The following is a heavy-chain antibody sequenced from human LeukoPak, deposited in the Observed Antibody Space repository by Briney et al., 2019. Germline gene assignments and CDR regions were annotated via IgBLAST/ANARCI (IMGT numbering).Heavy chain of an antibody. CDR1: GFTFSSYA. D-gene: IGHD5-18*01. CDR3: AKAGGYSYGKGNWFDP. CDR2: LSDSGGST. V-gene: IGHV3-23*01. J-gene: IGHJ5*02. Sequence: GSLRLSSAASGFTFSSYAMSWVRQGPGEGLEWVSALSDSGGSTYYADSVRGRFTTSRDNSKNTLYLQMNRLRADDTAVYYCAKAGGYSYGKGNWFDPWGQGTLVTVSS.